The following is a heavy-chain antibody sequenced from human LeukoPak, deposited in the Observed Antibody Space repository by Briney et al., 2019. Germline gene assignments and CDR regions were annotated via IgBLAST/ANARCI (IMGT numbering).Heavy chain of an antibody. Sequence: SETLSLTCSVSGGSLTNYYWGWIRQPPGKGLEFIGYIHSDGTTNYDSSLQSRVAISLDTSKPRFSLGCSSVTAAAPALLFCARLNFQGGEALHIDSWGQGTLVTVSS. CDR3: ARLNFQGGEALHIDS. D-gene: IGHD3-16*01. V-gene: IGHV4-4*09. CDR1: GGSLTNYY. J-gene: IGHJ4*02. CDR2: IHSDGTT.